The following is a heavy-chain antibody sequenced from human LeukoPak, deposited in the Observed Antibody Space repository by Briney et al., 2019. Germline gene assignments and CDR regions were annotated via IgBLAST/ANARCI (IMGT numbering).Heavy chain of an antibody. Sequence: PGGSLRLSCAASGFTFSSYWVHWVRQAPGKGLVWVSRINSDGSSTSYADSVKGRFTISRDNAKNTLYLQMNSLRAEDTAVYYCARILDDYNDYYYYYGMDVWGQGTTVTVSS. D-gene: IGHD5-24*01. CDR3: ARILDDYNDYYYYYGMDV. V-gene: IGHV3-74*01. CDR2: INSDGSST. CDR1: GFTFSSYW. J-gene: IGHJ6*02.